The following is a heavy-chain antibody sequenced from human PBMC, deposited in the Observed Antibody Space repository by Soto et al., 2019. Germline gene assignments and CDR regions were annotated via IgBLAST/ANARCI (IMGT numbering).Heavy chain of an antibody. V-gene: IGHV4-4*08. J-gene: IGHJ4*02. CDR3: ARGIPGYCSSTSCYGDFDY. CDR1: GGSISGYY. CDR2: VHFTGRT. D-gene: IGHD2-2*01. Sequence: SETLSLTCTVSGGSISGYYWTWIRQSPGKGLEWIGCVHFTGRTNYNPSLKSRVCISLDSSKNRFSLKLRSVTAADTAVYYCARGIPGYCSSTSCYGDFDYWGQGTLVTVSS.